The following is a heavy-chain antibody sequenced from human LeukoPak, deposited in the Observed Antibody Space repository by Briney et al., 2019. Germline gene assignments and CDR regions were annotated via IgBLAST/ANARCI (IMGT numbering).Heavy chain of an antibody. CDR3: ARDRQEGGMRVSSFQY. V-gene: IGHV4-61*02. J-gene: IGHJ4*02. CDR2: IYGGVSSQRNPSH. Sequence: PSETLSLTCSVSGASVSGGDYYWSWIRQPAGKGLEWIGRIYGGVSSQRNPSHQYNPSLMSRLTISADTPRNQFSLNLNSVTAADTAIYYCARDRQEGGMRVSSFQYWGQGIPVTVSS. D-gene: IGHD3-22*01. CDR1: GASVSGGDYY.